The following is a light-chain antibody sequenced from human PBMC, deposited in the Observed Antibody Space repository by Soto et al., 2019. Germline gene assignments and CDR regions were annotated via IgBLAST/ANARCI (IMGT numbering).Light chain of an antibody. V-gene: IGKV3-11*01. CDR2: GAS. CDR3: QHRSNWPPLT. Sequence: EIVLTQSPVTLSLSPGERATLSCRASQGIRSNLAWYQHKRGQAPRLLIYGASNRATGIPARFSGGGSGTDFTLTISSLEPEDFAVYYCQHRSNWPPLTFGGGTKVEIK. CDR1: QGIRSN. J-gene: IGKJ4*01.